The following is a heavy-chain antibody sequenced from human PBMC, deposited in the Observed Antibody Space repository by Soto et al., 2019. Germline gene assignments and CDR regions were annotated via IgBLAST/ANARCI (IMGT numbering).Heavy chain of an antibody. CDR3: ARDLGGDFWSGYYFLPNAFDI. CDR1: GYTFTSYG. V-gene: IGHV1-18*04. CDR2: ISAYNGST. J-gene: IGHJ3*02. D-gene: IGHD3-3*01. Sequence: ASLKVSCKASGYTFTSYGIGWVRQAPGQGLGWMGWISAYNGSTNYAQKLQGRVTITTDTSTSTAYMELRSLRSDVTAGYYCARDLGGDFWSGYYFLPNAFDIWGQGPMVPVSS.